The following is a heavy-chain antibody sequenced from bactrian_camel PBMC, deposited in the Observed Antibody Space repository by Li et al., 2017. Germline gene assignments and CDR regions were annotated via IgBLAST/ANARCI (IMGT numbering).Heavy chain of an antibody. CDR1: GNSYRSYC. V-gene: IGHV3-3*01. J-gene: IGHJ4*01. CDR2: INRNGST. CDR3: ANPNRLAPGGWHGMYEYNY. D-gene: IGHD7*01. Sequence: VQAGGSLRLSCADSGNSYRSYCMGWFRQAPGKEREYVGTINRNGSTYYRSTVEGRFTISRDDAKSTVYLQLNSLQIEDTGMYYCANPNRLAPGGWHGMYEYNYWGQGTQVTVS.